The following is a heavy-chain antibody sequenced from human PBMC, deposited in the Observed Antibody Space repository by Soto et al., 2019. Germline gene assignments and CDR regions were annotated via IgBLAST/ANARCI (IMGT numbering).Heavy chain of an antibody. V-gene: IGHV4-30-4*01. CDR1: GGSISSGDYY. J-gene: IGHJ4*02. CDR2: IYYSGST. Sequence: PSETLSLTCTVSGGSISSGDYYWSWIRQPPGKGLEWIGYIYYSGSTYYNPSLKSRVTISVDTSKNQFSLKLSSVTAADTAVYYCARLLSLHGELFFDYWGQGTLVTVSS. CDR3: ARLLSLHGELFFDY. D-gene: IGHD3-10*01.